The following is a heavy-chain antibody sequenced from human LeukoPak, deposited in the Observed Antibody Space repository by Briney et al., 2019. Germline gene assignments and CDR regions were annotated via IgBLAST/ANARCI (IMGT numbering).Heavy chain of an antibody. CDR2: IYHSGST. CDR3: ARSPWIQLWLGAFDI. V-gene: IGHV4-38-2*01. D-gene: IGHD5-18*01. J-gene: IGHJ3*02. Sequence: SETLSLTCAVSGYSISSGYYWGWIRQPPGKGLEWIGSIYHSGSTYYNPSLKSRVTISVDTSKNQFSLRLSSVTAADTAVYYCARSPWIQLWLGAFDIWGQGTMVTVSS. CDR1: GYSISSGYY.